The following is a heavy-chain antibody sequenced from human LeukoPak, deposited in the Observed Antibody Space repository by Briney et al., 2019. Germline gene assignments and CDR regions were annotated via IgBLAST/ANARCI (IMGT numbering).Heavy chain of an antibody. J-gene: IGHJ4*02. Sequence: ASVNLSRKASGYRFTSYGISWVRRAPGQGLEWMGWISGYNGNTNYAQKLQGRVTMTTDTSTSTAYMELRSLRSDDTAVYYCAREYCSTSRCYMADYWGQAAMLTVSS. CDR2: ISGYNGNT. CDR3: AREYCSTSRCYMADY. CDR1: GYRFTSYG. V-gene: IGHV1-18*01. D-gene: IGHD2-2*01.